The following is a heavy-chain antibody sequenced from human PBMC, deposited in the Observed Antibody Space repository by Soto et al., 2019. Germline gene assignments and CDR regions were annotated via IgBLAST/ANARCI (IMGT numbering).Heavy chain of an antibody. CDR3: ASDISVAVAFDI. J-gene: IGHJ3*02. Sequence: RAANSSGWISQHPGKGLEWIGYIHYSGRTYYNPSLKSRVIISLDTSKNQFSLRLSSVTAADTALYYCASDISVAVAFDIWGPGTMLP. CDR1: RAANS. V-gene: IGHV4-31*02. D-gene: IGHD6-19*01. CDR2: IHYSGRT.